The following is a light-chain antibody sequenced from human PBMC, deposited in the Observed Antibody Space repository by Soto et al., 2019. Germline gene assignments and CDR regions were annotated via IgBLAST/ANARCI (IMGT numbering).Light chain of an antibody. Sequence: DIVMTQVPDSLAVSLGERTTINCKSSQSVLYSSANKNYLAWYQQKPGQPPKLLISWASTRESGVPDRFIGRGSGADFTLTISSLQAEDVAVYYCQQYFITPYTFGQGTKLEIK. V-gene: IGKV4-1*01. J-gene: IGKJ2*01. CDR1: QSVLYSSANKNY. CDR2: WAS. CDR3: QQYFITPYT.